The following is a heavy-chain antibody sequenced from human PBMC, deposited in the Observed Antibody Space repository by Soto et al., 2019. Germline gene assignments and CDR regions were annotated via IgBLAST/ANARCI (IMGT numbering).Heavy chain of an antibody. CDR2: VIGSGGTT. J-gene: IGHJ6*02. CDR1: GFTFSSYA. CDR3: AKPKAAGGRYYYGMDV. V-gene: IGHV3-23*01. D-gene: IGHD3-16*01. Sequence: EVQLLESGGGLAQPGGSLRLSCAASGFTFSSYAMNWVRQAPGKGLEWVSHVIGSGGTTYYADSVKGRFTVSRDNSKNTLYLQMNSLRAEDTAIYYCAKPKAAGGRYYYGMDVWGQGTTVTVSS.